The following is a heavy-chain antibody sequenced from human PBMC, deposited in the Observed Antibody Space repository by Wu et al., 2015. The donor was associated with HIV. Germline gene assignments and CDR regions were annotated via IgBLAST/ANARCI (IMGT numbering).Heavy chain of an antibody. Sequence: QVQLVQSGAEVKKPGASVKVSCKASGYTFTSYDINWVRQATGQGLEWMGWMNPNSGNTGYAQKFQGRVTMTRNTSISTAYMELSSLRSEDTAVYYCARDRCGGGSCFDAFDIWGQGTMVTVSS. V-gene: IGHV1-8*01. J-gene: IGHJ3*02. CDR2: MNPNSGNT. CDR3: ARDRCGGGSCFDAFDI. D-gene: IGHD2-15*01. CDR1: GYTFTSYD.